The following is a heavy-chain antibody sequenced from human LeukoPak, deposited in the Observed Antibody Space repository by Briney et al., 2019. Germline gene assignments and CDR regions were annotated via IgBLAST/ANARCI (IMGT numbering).Heavy chain of an antibody. V-gene: IGHV3-30*02. D-gene: IGHD5-24*01. CDR1: GFTFSSYG. Sequence: GGSLRLSCAASGFTFSSYGMHWVRQAPGKGLEWVAFIRYDGSNKYYADSVKGRFTISRDNSKNTLYLQMNSLRAEDTAVYYCAIEVEGWLQFGYFDYWGQGTLVTVSS. CDR3: AIEVEGWLQFGYFDY. J-gene: IGHJ4*02. CDR2: IRYDGSNK.